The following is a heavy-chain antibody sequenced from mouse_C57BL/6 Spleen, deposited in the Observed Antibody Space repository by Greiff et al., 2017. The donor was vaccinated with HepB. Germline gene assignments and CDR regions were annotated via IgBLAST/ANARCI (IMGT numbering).Heavy chain of an antibody. V-gene: IGHV3-6*01. CDR2: ISYDGSN. CDR3: ARLPRDYAMDY. Sequence: EVKLMESGPGLVKPSQSLSLTCSVTGYSITSGYYWNWIRQFPGNKLEWMGYISYDGSNHYNPSLKNRISITRDTSKNQFFLKLNSVTTEDTATYYCARLPRDYAMDYWGKEPQSPSPQ. CDR1: GYSITSGYY. J-gene: IGHJ4*01.